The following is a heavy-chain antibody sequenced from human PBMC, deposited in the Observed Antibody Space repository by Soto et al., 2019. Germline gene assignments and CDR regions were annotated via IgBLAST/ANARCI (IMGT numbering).Heavy chain of an antibody. CDR1: GYTFTSYY. CDR3: ARTPLKCRGGSGFRLDY. J-gene: IGHJ4*02. Sequence: QVQLVQSGAEVKKPGASVKVSCKASGYTFTSYYIHWVRQAPGQGLEWMGIINPSGGSTSYAQKLQGRVTMTRDTSTRTVDMELSSLRSEATAVDYCARTPLKCRGGSGFRLDYWGQGTMVPVAS. CDR2: INPSGGST. V-gene: IGHV1-46*01. D-gene: IGHD2-15*01.